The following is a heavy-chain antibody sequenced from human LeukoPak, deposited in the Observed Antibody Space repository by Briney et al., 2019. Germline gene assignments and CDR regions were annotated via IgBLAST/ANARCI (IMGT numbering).Heavy chain of an antibody. CDR1: GGSISSYY. Sequence: SETLSLTCTVSGGSISSYYWSWIRQPPGKGLEWIGYIYYSGSTNYNPSLKSRVTISVDKSKNQFSLKLSSVTAADTAVYYCAVAARLRSVGYWGQGTLVTVSS. D-gene: IGHD6-6*01. V-gene: IGHV4-59*12. CDR2: IYYSGST. CDR3: AVAARLRSVGY. J-gene: IGHJ4*02.